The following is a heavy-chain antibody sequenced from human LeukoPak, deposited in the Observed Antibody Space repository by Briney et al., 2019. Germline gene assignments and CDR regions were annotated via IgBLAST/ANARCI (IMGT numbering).Heavy chain of an antibody. CDR2: ISSSSSYI. Sequence: GGSLRLSCAASGFTFSSYSINWVRQAPGKGLEWVSSISSSSSYIYYADSVKGRFTISRDNAKNSLYLQMNSLRAEDTAVYYCARVRVTMVRGALSLIPNFDYWGQGTLVTVSS. CDR1: GFTFSSYS. CDR3: ARVRVTMVRGALSLIPNFDY. V-gene: IGHV3-21*01. J-gene: IGHJ4*02. D-gene: IGHD3-10*01.